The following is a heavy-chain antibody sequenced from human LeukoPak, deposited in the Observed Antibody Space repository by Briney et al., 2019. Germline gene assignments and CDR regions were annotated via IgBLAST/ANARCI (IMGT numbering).Heavy chain of an antibody. Sequence: GESLKISCEGSGYIFTSYWIGWVRQMPGKGLEWMGIIYPGDSDTRYSPSFQGQVTISADKSISTAYLQWSSLKASDTAIYYCARHNNRPNYDILTGFYGLGGYRGYYYTMDVWGQGTTVTVSS. J-gene: IGHJ6*02. V-gene: IGHV5-51*01. D-gene: IGHD3-9*01. CDR3: ARHNNRPNYDILTGFYGLGGYRGYYYTMDV. CDR2: IYPGDSDT. CDR1: GYIFTSYW.